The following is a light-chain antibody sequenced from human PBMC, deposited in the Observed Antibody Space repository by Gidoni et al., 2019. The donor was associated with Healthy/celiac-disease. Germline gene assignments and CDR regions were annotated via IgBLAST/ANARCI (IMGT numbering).Light chain of an antibody. J-gene: IGKJ2*01. CDR3: QQLNSYPPYT. V-gene: IGKV1-9*01. Sequence: DIQLTQSPSFLSASVGDRVTITYRASQGISSYLAWYQQKPGKAPKLLIYAASTLQSGVPSRFSGSGSGTEFTLTISSLQPEDFVTYYCQQLNSYPPYTFGQGTKLEIK. CDR2: AAS. CDR1: QGISSY.